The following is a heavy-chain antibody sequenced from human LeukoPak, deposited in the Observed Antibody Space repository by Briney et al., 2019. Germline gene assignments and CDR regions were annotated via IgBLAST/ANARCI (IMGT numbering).Heavy chain of an antibody. CDR3: ARLTPSYYDFWSGYYNPRSRVSYMDV. J-gene: IGHJ6*03. D-gene: IGHD3-3*01. Sequence: SVNLSFNCAVYGGCFCGFYWGRIRPAPGLGLVGIGEINYGAGNNSNPSLKSRVTISVDTSKNQFSLKLSSVTAADTAVYYCARLTPSYYDFWSGYYNPRSRVSYMDVWGKGTTVTVSS. CDR1: GGCFCGFY. V-gene: IGHV4-34*01. CDR2: INYGAGN.